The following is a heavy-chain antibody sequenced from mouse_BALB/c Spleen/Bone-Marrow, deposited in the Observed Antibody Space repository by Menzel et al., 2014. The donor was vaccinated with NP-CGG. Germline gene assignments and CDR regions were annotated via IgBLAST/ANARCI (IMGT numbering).Heavy chain of an antibody. V-gene: IGHV5-15*02. Sequence: EVMLVESGGGVVQPGGSRKLSCAASGFNFSDYGMAWVRLAPGKGPEWVAFISNLAYGIYYADTVTGRFTISRENAKNTLYLEMSSLRFEDTAMYYCTRDRGYDGGYYFDYWGQGTTLTVSS. CDR1: GFNFSDYG. CDR2: ISNLAYGI. J-gene: IGHJ2*01. D-gene: IGHD2-2*01. CDR3: TRDRGYDGGYYFDY.